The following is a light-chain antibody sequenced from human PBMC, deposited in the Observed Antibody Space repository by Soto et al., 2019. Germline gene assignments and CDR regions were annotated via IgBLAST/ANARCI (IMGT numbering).Light chain of an antibody. CDR1: SSDVGGYNY. Sequence: QSALTQPPSASGSPGQSVIISCTGTSSDVGGYNYVSWYQQHPGKAPKLMNYEVSKRPSGVPDRFSGTKSGNTASLTVSGLQAEDEADYYCSSYAGSNNYVVFGGGTQLTVL. V-gene: IGLV2-8*01. J-gene: IGLJ2*01. CDR2: EVS. CDR3: SSYAGSNNYVV.